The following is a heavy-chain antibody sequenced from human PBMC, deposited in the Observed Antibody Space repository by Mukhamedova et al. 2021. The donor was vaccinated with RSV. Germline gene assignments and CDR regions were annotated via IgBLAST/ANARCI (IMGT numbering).Heavy chain of an antibody. CDR3: ARVTMVRGVIMDYYYMDV. D-gene: IGHD3-10*01. V-gene: IGHV3-11*01. CDR2: ISSSGSTI. J-gene: IGHJ6*03. Sequence: QAPGKGLEWVSYISSSGSTIYYADSVKGRFTISRDNAKNSLYLQMNSLRAEDTAVYYCARVTMVRGVIMDYYYMDVWGHGTTVTV.